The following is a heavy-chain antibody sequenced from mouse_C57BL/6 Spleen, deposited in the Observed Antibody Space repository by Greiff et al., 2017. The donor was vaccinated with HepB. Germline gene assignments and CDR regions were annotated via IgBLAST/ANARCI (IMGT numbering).Heavy chain of an antibody. D-gene: IGHD1-1*01. CDR1: GYAFSSYW. Sequence: VQLQQSGAELVKPGASVKISCKASGYAFSSYWMNWVKQRPGKGLEWIGQIYPGDGDTNYNEKFKSKATLTVDKSSSTAYMQLSSLTSEDSAVYYCARPTVVYWYFDVWGTGTTVTVSS. V-gene: IGHV1-80*01. J-gene: IGHJ1*03. CDR3: ARPTVVYWYFDV. CDR2: IYPGDGDT.